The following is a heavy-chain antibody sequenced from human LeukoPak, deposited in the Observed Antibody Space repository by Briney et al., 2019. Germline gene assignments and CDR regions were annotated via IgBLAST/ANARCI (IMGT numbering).Heavy chain of an antibody. D-gene: IGHD3-9*01. V-gene: IGHV3-48*01. J-gene: IGHJ4*02. CDR2: ISSSNSPI. CDR1: GFTFSSYS. CDR3: ARDRPEYFDGLLSPYYFDH. Sequence: GGSLRLSCTASGFTFSSYSMNWVRQAPGKGLEWVSYISSSNSPIYYADSVRGRFTISRDNAKNSLYPQMNSLRAEDTAVYYCARDRPEYFDGLLSPYYFDHWGQGTLVTVSS.